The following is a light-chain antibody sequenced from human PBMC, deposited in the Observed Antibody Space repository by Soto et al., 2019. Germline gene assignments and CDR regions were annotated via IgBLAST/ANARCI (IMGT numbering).Light chain of an antibody. CDR3: QSYDSSLSGSVV. Sequence: VLTQPPSVSGAPGQRGTISCTGSSSNIGAGYDVHWYQQLPGTAPKLLIYGNSNRPSGVPDRFSGSKSGTSASLAITGLQAEDEADYYCQSYDSSLSGSVVFGGGTKLTVL. V-gene: IGLV1-40*01. J-gene: IGLJ2*01. CDR2: GNS. CDR1: SSNIGAGYD.